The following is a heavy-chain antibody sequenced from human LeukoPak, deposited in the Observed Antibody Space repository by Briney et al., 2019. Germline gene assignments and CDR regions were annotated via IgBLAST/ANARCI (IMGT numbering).Heavy chain of an antibody. CDR1: GGSFSGYY. D-gene: IGHD3-3*01. Sequence: SETLSLTCAVYGGSFSGYYWSWIRQPPGKGLEWIGEINHSGSTNYNPPLKSRVTISVDTSKNQFSLKLSSVTAADTAVYYCARAQYDSPDYWGQGTLVTVSS. CDR3: ARAQYDSPDY. J-gene: IGHJ4*02. V-gene: IGHV4-34*01. CDR2: INHSGST.